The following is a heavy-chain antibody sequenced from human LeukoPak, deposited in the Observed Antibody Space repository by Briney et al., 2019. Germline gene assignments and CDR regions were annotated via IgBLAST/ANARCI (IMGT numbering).Heavy chain of an antibody. CDR1: GYTFTGHY. CDR2: INPNSGVT. D-gene: IGHD2-8*01. J-gene: IGHJ4*02. Sequence: ASLKVSCKSSGYTFTGHYMHWMRQAPGQGLEWMGWINPNSGVTIYAQRFQGRVTMTRDTSTSTAYMELSRLKSDDTAAYYCARVAYCSTGVCLNYDNWGQGTLVTVCS. V-gene: IGHV1-2*02. CDR3: ARVAYCSTGVCLNYDN.